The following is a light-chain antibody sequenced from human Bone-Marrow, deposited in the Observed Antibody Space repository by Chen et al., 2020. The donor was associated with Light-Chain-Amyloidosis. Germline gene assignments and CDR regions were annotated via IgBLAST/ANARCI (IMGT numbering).Light chain of an antibody. J-gene: IGLJ3*02. CDR3: AHWDDSMMGRL. CDR1: SSNVGGIT. V-gene: IGLV1-44*01. Sequence: QSVLTQPPSASGTPGQRVTISCSGNSSNVGGITVNWYQQVPGTAPKLLIYSNNKRPSGVPDRFSGSQSGTSASLAISGLQSEYEVDYFCAHWDDSMMGRLFGGGTKLTVL. CDR2: SNN.